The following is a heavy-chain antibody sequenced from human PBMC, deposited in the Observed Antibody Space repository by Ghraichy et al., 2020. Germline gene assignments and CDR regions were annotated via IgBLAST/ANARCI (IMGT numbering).Heavy chain of an antibody. CDR1: GFTFSDYY. Sequence: LTCAASGFTFSDYYMDWVRQAPGKGLEWVARIRNKARSYTTGYAASVTGRFTISRDDSKNSVYLQMNSLKTEDTAMYYCATDISFGRPGNYWGQGTLVTVSS. CDR3: ATDISFGRPGNY. CDR2: IRNKARSYTT. V-gene: IGHV3-72*01. D-gene: IGHD3-3*01. J-gene: IGHJ4*02.